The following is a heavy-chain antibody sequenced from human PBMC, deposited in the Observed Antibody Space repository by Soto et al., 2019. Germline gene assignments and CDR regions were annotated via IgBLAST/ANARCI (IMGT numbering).Heavy chain of an antibody. D-gene: IGHD2-2*01. CDR3: ARVVPGAEAWFGP. V-gene: IGHV1-18*01. CDR2: ISLYSDGT. CDR1: GYTFSNYG. J-gene: IGHJ5*02. Sequence: QVQLVQSGGEVKRPGASVKVSCKTSGYTFSNYGITWVRQAPGQPLEWLGWISLYSDGTNYAHKFQGRVSMTTNTSTTTAYMKLRSLRSDDTPVYYCARVVPGAEAWFGPWGKGTLVTVSA.